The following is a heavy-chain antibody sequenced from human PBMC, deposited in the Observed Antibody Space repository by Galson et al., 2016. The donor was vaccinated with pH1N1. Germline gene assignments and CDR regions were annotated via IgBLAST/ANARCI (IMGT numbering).Heavy chain of an antibody. J-gene: IGHJ3*02. V-gene: IGHV3-30*03. CDR2: ISAAGGTT. CDR3: ARDGAVNSKYAFGI. Sequence: SLRLSCAASGFTFSNHGMHWVRQAPGMGLEWVAVISAAGGTTYYADSVKGRFSISRDNSKNTLHLQMNSLRAEDTAVFYCARDGAVNSKYAFGIWGQGTMVTGSS. CDR1: GFTFSNHG. D-gene: IGHD4/OR15-4a*01.